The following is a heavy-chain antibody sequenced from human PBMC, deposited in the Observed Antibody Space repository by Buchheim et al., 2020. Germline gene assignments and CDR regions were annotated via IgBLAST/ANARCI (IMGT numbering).Heavy chain of an antibody. J-gene: IGHJ5*02. V-gene: IGHV4-31*01. CDR2: IYYSGST. CDR1: GGSISSGGYY. CDR3: VSQAYCGGDCYSGWFDP. D-gene: IGHD2-21*02. Sequence: QVQLQESGPGLVKPSQTLSLTCTVSGGSISSGGYYWSWIRQHPGKGLEWIGYIYYSGSTYYNPSLKSQVTISVDTSKNQFSLKLSSVTAADTAVYYCVSQAYCGGDCYSGWFDPWGQGTL.